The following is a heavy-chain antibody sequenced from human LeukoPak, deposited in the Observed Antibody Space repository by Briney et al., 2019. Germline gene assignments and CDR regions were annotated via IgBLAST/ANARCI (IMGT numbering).Heavy chain of an antibody. J-gene: IGHJ4*02. Sequence: PSETLSLTCTVSGGSISSYYWSWIRQPPGKGLEWIGYIYYSGSTNYNPSLKSRVTISVDTSKNQFSLKLSSVTAADTAVYYCARGVGATDGDYWGQGTLVTVSS. CDR3: ARGVGATDGDY. D-gene: IGHD1-26*01. CDR2: IYYSGST. CDR1: GGSISSYY. V-gene: IGHV4-59*01.